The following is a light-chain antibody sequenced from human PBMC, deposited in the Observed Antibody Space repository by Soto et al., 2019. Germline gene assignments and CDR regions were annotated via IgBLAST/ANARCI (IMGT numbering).Light chain of an antibody. J-gene: IGKJ2*02. V-gene: IGKV3D-15*01. Sequence: EIVMTQSPGTLSVSPGERATLSCRASQSVSSNLAWYQQKPGQAPRLLIYGASTRATGIPARFSGSGSGTEFTLNISRLKSEDFVVYYCQQYNNRPHLMCTFGQGTKLEI. CDR1: QSVSSN. CDR2: GAS. CDR3: QQYNNRPHLMCT.